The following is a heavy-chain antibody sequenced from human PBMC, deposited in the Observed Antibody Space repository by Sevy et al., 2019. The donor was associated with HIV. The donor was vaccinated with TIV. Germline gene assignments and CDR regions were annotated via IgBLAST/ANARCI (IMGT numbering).Heavy chain of an antibody. CDR1: GFTFSSYA. CDR3: AKDSVRPEVQGVIRYFDY. J-gene: IGHJ4*02. CDR2: ISGSGGRT. V-gene: IGHV3-23*01. D-gene: IGHD2-8*01. Sequence: GGSLRLSCAASGFTFSSYAMSWVRQAPGKGLEWVSAISGSGGRTYYADSVKGRFTISRDNSKNTLYLQMNSLRAEDTAVYYCAKDSVRPEVQGVIRYFDYWGQGTLVTVSS.